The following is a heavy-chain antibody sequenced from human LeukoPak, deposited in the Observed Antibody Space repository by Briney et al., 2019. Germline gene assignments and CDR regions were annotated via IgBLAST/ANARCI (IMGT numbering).Heavy chain of an antibody. Sequence: PSETLSLTCTVSGGSISSYYWSWIRQPPGKGLEWIGYIYYSGSTNYNPSLKSRVTISVDTSKNQFSLKLSSVTAADTAVYHCARDCPSYYYDSSGCFDYWGQGTLVTVSS. CDR1: GGSISSYY. CDR3: ARDCPSYYYDSSGCFDY. J-gene: IGHJ4*02. V-gene: IGHV4-59*01. D-gene: IGHD3-22*01. CDR2: IYYSGST.